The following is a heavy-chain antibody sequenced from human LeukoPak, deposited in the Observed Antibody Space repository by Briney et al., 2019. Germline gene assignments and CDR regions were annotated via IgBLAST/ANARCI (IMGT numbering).Heavy chain of an antibody. CDR1: GGSFSGYY. CDR3: ARGGYYYDSSGYYDYFDY. D-gene: IGHD3-22*01. CDR2: INHSGST. V-gene: IGHV4-34*01. Sequence: KASETLSLTCAVYGGSFSGYYWSWIRQPPGKGLEWIGEINHSGSTNYNPSLKSRVTISVDTSKNQFSLKLSSVTAADTAVYYCARGGYYYDSSGYYDYFDYWGQGTLVTVSS. J-gene: IGHJ4*02.